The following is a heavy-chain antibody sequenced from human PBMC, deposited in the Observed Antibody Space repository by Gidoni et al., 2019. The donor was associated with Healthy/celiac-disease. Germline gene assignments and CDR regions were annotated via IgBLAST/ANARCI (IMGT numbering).Heavy chain of an antibody. V-gene: IGHV3-30-3*01. CDR3: ARDLYDYGDHGGSGMDV. CDR2: ISYDGSNK. Sequence: QVQLVESGGGVVQPGRSLRLSCAASGFTFSRYAMHWVRQAPGKGLEWVAVISYDGSNKYYADSVKGRFTISRDNSKNTLYLQMNSLRAEDTAVYYCARDLYDYGDHGGSGMDVWGQGTTVTVSS. D-gene: IGHD4-17*01. CDR1: GFTFSRYA. J-gene: IGHJ6*02.